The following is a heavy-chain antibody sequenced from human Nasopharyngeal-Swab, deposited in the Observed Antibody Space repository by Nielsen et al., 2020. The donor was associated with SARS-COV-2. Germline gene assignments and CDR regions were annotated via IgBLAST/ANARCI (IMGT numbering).Heavy chain of an antibody. CDR3: ARSGTYYFDY. CDR2: INPNTGGT. CDR1: GYTFTGYY. Sequence: ASVKVSCKASGYTFTGYYIYWVRQAPGQGLEWMGWINPNTGGTNYAQKFQGKVTMTRDTPISTAYIELSRLRSDDTAVYYCARSGTYYFDYWGQGTLVTVSS. D-gene: IGHD1-26*01. V-gene: IGHV1-2*02. J-gene: IGHJ4*02.